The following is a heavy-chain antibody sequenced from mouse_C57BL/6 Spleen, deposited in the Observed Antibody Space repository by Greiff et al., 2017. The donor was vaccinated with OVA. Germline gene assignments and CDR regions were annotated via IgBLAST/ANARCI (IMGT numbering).Heavy chain of an antibody. J-gene: IGHJ2*01. V-gene: IGHV1-76*01. D-gene: IGHD1-1*01. Sequence: QVHVKQSGAELVRPGASVKLSCKASGYTFTDYYINWVKQRPGQGLEWIARIYPGSGNTYYNEKFKGKATLTAEKSSSTAYMQLSSLTSEDSAVYFCARSDYYGSYYYDYWGQGTTLTVSS. CDR1: GYTFTDYY. CDR3: ARSDYYGSYYYDY. CDR2: IYPGSGNT.